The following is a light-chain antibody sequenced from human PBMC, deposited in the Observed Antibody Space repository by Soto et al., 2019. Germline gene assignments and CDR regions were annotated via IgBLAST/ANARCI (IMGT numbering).Light chain of an antibody. CDR2: EVT. V-gene: IGLV2-14*01. CDR3: SSYTSSTTYV. Sequence: QSALTQPASVSGSPGQSITISCTGTGSDIGGYNHVSWYQHHPGKAPKLIIYEVTNRPSGVSNRFSGSKSGNTASLTISGLQAEDEADYYCSSYTSSTTYVFATVTKLTGL. CDR1: GSDIGGYNH. J-gene: IGLJ1*01.